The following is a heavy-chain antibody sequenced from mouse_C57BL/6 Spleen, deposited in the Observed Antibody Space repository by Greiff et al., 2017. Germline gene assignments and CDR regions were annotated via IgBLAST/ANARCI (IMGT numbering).Heavy chain of an antibody. D-gene: IGHD1-1*01. CDR1: GYTFTSYW. V-gene: IGHV1-64*01. J-gene: IGHJ3*01. CDR2: IHPNSGST. CDR3: ARSLITTAPY. Sequence: VKLQQPGAELVKPGASVKLSCKASGYTFTSYWMHWVKQRPGQGLEWIGMIHPNSGSTNYNEKFKSKATLTVDKSSSTAYMQLSSLTSEDSAVYYCARSLITTAPYWGQGTLVTVSA.